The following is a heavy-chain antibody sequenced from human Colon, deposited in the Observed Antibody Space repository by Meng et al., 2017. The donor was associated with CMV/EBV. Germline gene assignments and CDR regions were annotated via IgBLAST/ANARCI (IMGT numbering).Heavy chain of an antibody. D-gene: IGHD1-20*01. V-gene: IGHV3-7*01. J-gene: IGHJ6*02. Sequence: GGSLRLSCVLSGHTFTTYWMTWVRQAPGKGLEWVANTNQNGSESYYVDSVKGRFTISRDNRNASLYLQMNSLRVEDTAVYYCAREMGYNWDLGHPYGMDVWGQGTTVTVSS. CDR2: TNQNGSES. CDR1: GHTFTTYW. CDR3: AREMGYNWDLGHPYGMDV.